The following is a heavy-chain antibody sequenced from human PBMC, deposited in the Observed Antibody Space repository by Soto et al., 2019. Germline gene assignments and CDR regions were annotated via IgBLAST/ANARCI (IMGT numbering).Heavy chain of an antibody. J-gene: IGHJ5*02. CDR3: ARLLRGVIITPGTGWFDP. D-gene: IGHD3-10*01. Sequence: PGESLKISCKGSGYSFTGYWIGWVRQMPGKGLEWMGIIYPGDSDTRYSPSFQGQVTISADKSISTAYLQWSSLKASDTAMYYCARLLRGVIITPGTGWFDPWGQGTLVTVSS. V-gene: IGHV5-51*01. CDR2: IYPGDSDT. CDR1: GYSFTGYW.